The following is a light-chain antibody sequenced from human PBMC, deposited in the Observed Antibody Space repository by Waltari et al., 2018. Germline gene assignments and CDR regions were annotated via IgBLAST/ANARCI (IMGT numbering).Light chain of an antibody. CDR3: AGWDGSLNGYV. J-gene: IGLJ1*01. CDR2: NNN. Sequence: QSVLTQPPSASGTPGQRVTIPCSGSRPNIRSSYVNWYQQLPGTAPKLLIYNNNQRPSGVPDRFSGSKYGTSAFLAISGLQSEDEADYYCAGWDGSLNGYVFGAATKVTVL. CDR1: RPNIRSSY. V-gene: IGLV1-44*01.